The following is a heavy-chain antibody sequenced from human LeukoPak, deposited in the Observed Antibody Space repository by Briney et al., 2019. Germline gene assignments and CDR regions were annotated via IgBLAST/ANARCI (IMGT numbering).Heavy chain of an antibody. CDR3: AKTYYASGSYWGPGFDY. D-gene: IGHD3-10*01. Sequence: GGSLRLSCAASGFTFSSYNMNWVRQAPGKGLEWVSAISGSGGSTYYADSVKGRFTISRDNSKNTLYLQMNSLRAEDTAVYYCAKTYYASGSYWGPGFDYWGQGTLVTVSS. J-gene: IGHJ4*02. V-gene: IGHV3-23*01. CDR2: ISGSGGST. CDR1: GFTFSSYN.